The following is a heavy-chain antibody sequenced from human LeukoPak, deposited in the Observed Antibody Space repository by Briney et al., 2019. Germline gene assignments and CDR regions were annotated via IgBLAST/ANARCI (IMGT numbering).Heavy chain of an antibody. V-gene: IGHV1-69*13. D-gene: IGHD6-19*01. CDR2: IIPIFGTA. CDR1: GGTFSSYA. J-gene: IGHJ4*02. Sequence: GASVKVSCKASGGTFSSYAISWVRQAPGQGLEWMGGIIPIFGTANYAQKFQGRVTITADESTSTAYMELSSLRSEDTAVYYCAVYSSGWTGLYYFDYWGQGTLVTVSS. CDR3: AVYSSGWTGLYYFDY.